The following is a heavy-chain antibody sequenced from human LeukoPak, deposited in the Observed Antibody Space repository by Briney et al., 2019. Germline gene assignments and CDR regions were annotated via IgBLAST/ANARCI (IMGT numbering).Heavy chain of an antibody. J-gene: IGHJ4*02. Sequence: GASVKVSCKASGYTFTSYDINWVRQATGQGLEWMGWMNPNSGNTGYAQKFQGRVTITRNTSISTAYMELSSLRSEDTAVYYCARGSIAARGMGVYWGQGTLVTVSS. CDR2: MNPNSGNT. D-gene: IGHD6-6*01. CDR3: ARGSIAARGMGVY. V-gene: IGHV1-8*03. CDR1: GYTFTSYD.